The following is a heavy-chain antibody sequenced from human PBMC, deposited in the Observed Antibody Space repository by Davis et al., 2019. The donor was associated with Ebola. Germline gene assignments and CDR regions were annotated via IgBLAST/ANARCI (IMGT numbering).Heavy chain of an antibody. CDR2: INPNSGGT. V-gene: IGHV1-2*02. D-gene: IGHD2-2*02. J-gene: IGHJ5*02. CDR1: GYTFTGYY. Sequence: ASVKVSCKASGYTFTGYYMHWVRQAPGQGLEWMGWINPNSGGTNYAQKFQGRVTMTRDTSISTAYMELGRLRADDTAVYYCARARPAAIRSVNWFDPWGQGTLVTVSS. CDR3: ARARPAAIRSVNWFDP.